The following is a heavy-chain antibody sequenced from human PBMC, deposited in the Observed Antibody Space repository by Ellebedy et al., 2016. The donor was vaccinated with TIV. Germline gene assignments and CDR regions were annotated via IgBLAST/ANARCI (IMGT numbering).Heavy chain of an antibody. J-gene: IGHJ5*02. V-gene: IGHV3-43*01. D-gene: IGHD1-14*01. Sequence: PGGSLRLSCAASGFSFDDYTMHWVRQAPGQGLEWVSLISWDGGSTYYADSVKGRFTISRANIKNSLYLQMNSLRSEDTALYYCAKGQGIGWFDPWGQGTLVTVSS. CDR1: GFSFDDYT. CDR3: AKGQGIGWFDP. CDR2: ISWDGGST.